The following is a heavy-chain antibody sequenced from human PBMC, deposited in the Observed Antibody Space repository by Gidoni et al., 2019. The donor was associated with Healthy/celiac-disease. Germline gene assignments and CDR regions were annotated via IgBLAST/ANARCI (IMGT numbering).Heavy chain of an antibody. CDR2: IYYSGST. CDR1: GGSISSGGYY. J-gene: IGHJ4*02. D-gene: IGHD1-26*01. CDR3: ARERGNIVGATWGSYFDY. V-gene: IGHV4-31*03. Sequence: QVQLQESGPGLVKPSQTLSLTCTVSGGSISSGGYYWSWIRQHPGKGLEWIGYIYYSGSTYYNPSRKSRVTISVDTSKNQFSLKLSSVTAADTAVYYCARERGNIVGATWGSYFDYWGQGTLVTVSS.